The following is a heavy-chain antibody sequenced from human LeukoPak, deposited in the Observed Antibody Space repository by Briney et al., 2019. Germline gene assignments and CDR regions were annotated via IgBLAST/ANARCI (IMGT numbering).Heavy chain of an antibody. D-gene: IGHD2-2*01. Sequence: SETLSLTCAVYGGSFSGYYWSWIRQPPGKGLEWIGEINLSGSTNYNPSLKSRVTISVDTSKNQFSLKLSSVTAADTAVYYCARGPQVVVVPAAYYYYYGMDVWGQGTTVTVSS. CDR2: INLSGST. J-gene: IGHJ6*02. V-gene: IGHV4-34*01. CDR3: ARGPQVVVVPAAYYYYYGMDV. CDR1: GGSFSGYY.